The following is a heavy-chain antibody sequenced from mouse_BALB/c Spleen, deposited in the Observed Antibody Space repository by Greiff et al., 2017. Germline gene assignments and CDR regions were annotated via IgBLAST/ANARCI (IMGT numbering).Heavy chain of an antibody. CDR3: ARGYGSSYVDY. V-gene: IGHV5-6-5*01. J-gene: IGHJ2*01. Sequence: EVKLMESGGGLVKPGGSLKLSCAASGFTFSSYAMSWVRQTPEKRLEWVASISSGGSTYYPDSVKGRFTISRDNARNILYLQMSSLRSEDTAMYYCARGYGSSYVDYWGQGTTLTVSS. CDR2: ISSGGST. D-gene: IGHD1-1*01. CDR1: GFTFSSYA.